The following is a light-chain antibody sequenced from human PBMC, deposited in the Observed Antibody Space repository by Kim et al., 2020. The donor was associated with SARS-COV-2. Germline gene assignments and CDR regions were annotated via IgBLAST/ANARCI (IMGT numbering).Light chain of an antibody. CDR3: AAWDDSLSGPL. Sequence: QSVLTQPPSASGTPGQRVTISCSGSSSNIGSNYVYWYQQLPGTAPKLLIYRNNQRPSGVPDRFSGSKSGTSASLAISGLRSEDEADYYCAAWDDSLSGPLFGGGTQLTFL. CDR2: RNN. CDR1: SSNIGSNY. V-gene: IGLV1-47*01. J-gene: IGLJ3*02.